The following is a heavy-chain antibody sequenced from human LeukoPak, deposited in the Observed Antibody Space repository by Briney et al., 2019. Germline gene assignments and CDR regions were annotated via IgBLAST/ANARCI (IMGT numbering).Heavy chain of an antibody. D-gene: IGHD5-12*01. CDR3: ARGFHLYFDY. CDR2: IQYDGSNK. J-gene: IGHJ4*02. Sequence: GSLRLSCAASGFTFSSYGMHWVRQAPGKGLEWVAFIQYDGSNKYYADSVKGRFTISRDNSKNTLYLQLNSLRAEDTAVYYCARGFHLYFDYWGQGTLVTVSS. CDR1: GFTFSSYG. V-gene: IGHV3-30*02.